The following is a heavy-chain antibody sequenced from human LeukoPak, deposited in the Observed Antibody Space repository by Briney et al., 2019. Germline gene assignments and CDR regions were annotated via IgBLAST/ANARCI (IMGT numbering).Heavy chain of an antibody. D-gene: IGHD4-23*01. J-gene: IGHJ4*02. CDR2: IKQEGSEK. V-gene: IGHV3-7*01. CDR1: GFTFSSYW. Sequence: GGSLRLSCAASGFTFSSYWMSWVRQAPGKGLEWGANIKQEGSEKYYVDSVKGRFTISRDNAKNSLYLQMNSLRAEDTAVYYCARDYGGNSGNCFDYWGQGTLVTVSS. CDR3: ARDYGGNSGNCFDY.